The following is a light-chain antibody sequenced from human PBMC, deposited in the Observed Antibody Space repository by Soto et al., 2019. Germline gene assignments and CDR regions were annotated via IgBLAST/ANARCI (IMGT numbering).Light chain of an antibody. CDR2: GAS. V-gene: IGKV3-15*01. Sequence: EIVITQSPATLSVSPGERATLSCRASQSVSSNLAWYQQKPGQAPRLLIYGASTRATGIPARFRGSGSGTEFTLTISSLQSEDFAVYYCQQYNNWPLTFGGGTKVEIK. CDR1: QSVSSN. J-gene: IGKJ4*01. CDR3: QQYNNWPLT.